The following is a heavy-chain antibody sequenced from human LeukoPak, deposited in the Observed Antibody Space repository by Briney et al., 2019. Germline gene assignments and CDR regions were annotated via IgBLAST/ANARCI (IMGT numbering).Heavy chain of an antibody. CDR2: IYYSGST. CDR1: GGSISSYY. Sequence: SETLSLTCTVSGGSISSYYWSWIRQPPGKGLEWIGYIYYSGSTNYNPSLKSRVTISVDTSKNQFSLKLSSVTAADTAVYYCARGLSYGDYVWFDHWGQGTLVTVSS. V-gene: IGHV4-59*01. CDR3: ARGLSYGDYVWFDH. J-gene: IGHJ5*02. D-gene: IGHD4-17*01.